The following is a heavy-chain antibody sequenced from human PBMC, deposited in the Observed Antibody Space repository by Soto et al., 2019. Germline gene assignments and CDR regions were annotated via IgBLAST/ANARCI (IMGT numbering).Heavy chain of an antibody. D-gene: IGHD3-10*01. J-gene: IGHJ6*02. V-gene: IGHV1-8*01. CDR3: ATSRINMIRGVFYYGLDV. CDR1: GYSFTKYD. Sequence: QEQLEQSGAEVKKPGASVKVSCKASGYSFTKYDFNWVRQATGQGLEWLGWVNPISGKTENAQNFQGRVTLTVNTSTSTAFMELSSLRSVDTAIYYCATSRINMIRGVFYYGLDVWGHGTTVTVSS. CDR2: VNPISGKT.